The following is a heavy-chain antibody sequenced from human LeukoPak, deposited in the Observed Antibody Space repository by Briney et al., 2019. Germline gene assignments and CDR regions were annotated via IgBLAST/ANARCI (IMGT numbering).Heavy chain of an antibody. Sequence: ASVKVSCKASGYTFTGYYMHWVRQAPGQGLEWMGWINPNSGGTNYAQKFQGRVTMTRDTSISTAYMELSRLRSDDTAVYYCARDNGGYYYYYMDVWGKGTTVTISS. CDR2: INPNSGGT. V-gene: IGHV1-2*02. J-gene: IGHJ6*03. CDR3: ARDNGGYYYYYMDV. CDR1: GYTFTGYY. D-gene: IGHD4-23*01.